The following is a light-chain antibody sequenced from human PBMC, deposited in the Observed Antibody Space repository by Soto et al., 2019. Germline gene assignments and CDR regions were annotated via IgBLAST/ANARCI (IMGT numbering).Light chain of an antibody. CDR3: AAWDDSLNGRV. V-gene: IGLV1-44*01. CDR1: SSNIGSNT. CDR2: KNN. Sequence: QSVLTQPPSASATPGQRVTISCSGSSSNIGSNTVNWYQQLPGTAPKLLIYKNNQRPSGVPDRFSGSKSGTSASLAISRLQSEDEADYYCAAWDDSLNGRVFGGGTKLTVL. J-gene: IGLJ3*02.